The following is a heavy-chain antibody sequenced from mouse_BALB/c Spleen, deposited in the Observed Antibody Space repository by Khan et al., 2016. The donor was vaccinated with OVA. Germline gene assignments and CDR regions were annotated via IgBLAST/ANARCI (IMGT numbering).Heavy chain of an antibody. D-gene: IGHD3-2*02. V-gene: IGHV1S132*01. CDR2: IYPGTDNS. CDR1: GYIFTSYW. J-gene: IGHJ2*01. CDR3: AREKALFHIDH. Sequence: VQLQESGAELVRPGASVKLSCKTSGYIFTSYWIHWVKQRSGQGLEWIARIYPGTDNSYYNEMFKDKATLTADKSSSTAYMQLSSLKSEDSDVYFCAREKALFHIDHWGQGTTLTVSS.